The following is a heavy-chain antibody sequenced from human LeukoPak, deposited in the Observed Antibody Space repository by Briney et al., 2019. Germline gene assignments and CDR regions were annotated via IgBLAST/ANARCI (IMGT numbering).Heavy chain of an antibody. CDR1: GGSISTYY. J-gene: IGHJ3*02. CDR3: AVNLTRHTFDI. Sequence: SETLSLTCAVSGGSISTYYWSWIRQSPGKGLEWIGSIYYSGSTNYNPSLKSRVTISVDTSKNQFSLELSSVTAADTAVYYCAVNLTRHTFDIWGQGTMVTVSS. CDR2: IYYSGST. D-gene: IGHD1-1*01. V-gene: IGHV4-59*08.